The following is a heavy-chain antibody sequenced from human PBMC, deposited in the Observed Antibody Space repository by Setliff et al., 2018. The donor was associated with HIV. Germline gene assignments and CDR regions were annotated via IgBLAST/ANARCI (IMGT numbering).Heavy chain of an antibody. CDR1: GVSISGHF. CDR3: ARGGGYNALFDY. CDR2: IYTSGTT. D-gene: IGHD5-12*01. Sequence: PSETLSLTCFVSGVSISGHFWGWIRQPPGKGLEWIGYIYTSGTTEYNPSLDSRVTISVDTSRDQFSLNLRSVTAADTAVYYCARGGGYNALFDYWGQGTLVTVSS. V-gene: IGHV4-4*09. J-gene: IGHJ4*02.